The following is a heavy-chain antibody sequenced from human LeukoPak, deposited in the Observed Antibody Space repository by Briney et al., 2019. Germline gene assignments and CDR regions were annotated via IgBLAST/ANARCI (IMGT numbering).Heavy chain of an antibody. D-gene: IGHD6-13*01. J-gene: IGHJ5*02. CDR3: ARDRDSSSWPNWFDP. CDR2: IYTSGST. V-gene: IGHV4-4*07. CDR1: GGSFSSYY. Sequence: SETLSLTCAVYGGSFSSYYWSWIRQPAGKGLEWIGRIYTSGSTNYNPSLKSRVTMSVDTSKNQFSLKLSSVTAADTAVYYCARDRDSSSWPNWFDPWGQGTLVTVSS.